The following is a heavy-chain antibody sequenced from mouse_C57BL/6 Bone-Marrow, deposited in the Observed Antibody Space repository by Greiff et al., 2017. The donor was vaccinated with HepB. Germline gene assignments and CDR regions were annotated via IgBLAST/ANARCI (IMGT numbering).Heavy chain of an antibody. V-gene: IGHV14-4*01. CDR2: IDPENGDT. CDR1: GFNIKDDY. D-gene: IGHD2-4*01. CDR3: TTSGLPFFAY. Sequence: LVESGAELVRPGASVKLSCTASGFNIKDDYMHWVKQRPEQGLEWIGWIDPENGDTEYASKFQGKATITADTSSNTAYLQLSSLTSEDTAVYYCTTSGLPFFAYWGQGTLVTVSA. J-gene: IGHJ3*01.